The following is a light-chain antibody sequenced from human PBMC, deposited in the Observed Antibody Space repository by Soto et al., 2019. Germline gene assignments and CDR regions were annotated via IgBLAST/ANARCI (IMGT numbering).Light chain of an antibody. CDR1: SGHSSYA. CDR2: LDSDGSH. V-gene: IGLV4-69*01. Sequence: QAVVTQSPSASASLGASVKLTCTLSSGHSSYAIAWHQQQPEKGPRYLMKLDSDGSHTKGDAIPDRFSGSSSGAERYLTISSLQSEDEADYYCQTWGTGIRVVFGGGTKLTVL. CDR3: QTWGTGIRVV. J-gene: IGLJ2*01.